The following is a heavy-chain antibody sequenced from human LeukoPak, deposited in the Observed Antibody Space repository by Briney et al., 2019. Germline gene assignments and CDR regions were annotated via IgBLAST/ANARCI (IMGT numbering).Heavy chain of an antibody. CDR1: GFTFSDYY. J-gene: IGHJ3*02. D-gene: IGHD1-26*01. V-gene: IGHV3-11*04. CDR2: ISSSGSTI. Sequence: GGSLRLSCAASGFTFSDYYMSWIRQAPGKGLEWVSYISSSGSTIYYADSVKGRFTISRDNAKNSLYLQMNSLRAEDTAVYYCASQYSGSYRLAFDIWGQGTMVTVSS. CDR3: ASQYSGSYRLAFDI.